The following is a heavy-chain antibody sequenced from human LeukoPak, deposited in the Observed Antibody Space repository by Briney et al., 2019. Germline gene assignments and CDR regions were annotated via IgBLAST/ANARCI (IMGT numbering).Heavy chain of an antibody. V-gene: IGHV3-21*01. CDR2: ISSSSSYI. CDR1: GFTFSSYS. D-gene: IGHD5-18*01. J-gene: IGHJ4*02. CDR3: ARDRAYGYSYVWDSYYFDY. Sequence: PGGSLRLSCAASGFTFSSYSMNWVRQAPGKGLEWVSSISSSSSYIYYADSVKGRFTISRDNAKNSLYLQMNSLRAEDTAVYYCARDRAYGYSYVWDSYYFDYWGQGTLVTVSS.